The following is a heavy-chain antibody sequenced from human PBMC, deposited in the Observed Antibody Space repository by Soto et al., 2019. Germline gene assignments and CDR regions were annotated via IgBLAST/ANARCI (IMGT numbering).Heavy chain of an antibody. V-gene: IGHV4-59*12. J-gene: IGHJ5*02. Sequence: QVQLQESGPGLVKPSETLALTCTVSGGSISSYYWSWIRQPPGKGLEWIGYIYYSGSTNYNPSLKSRVTISVDPSKHPFSRKLSSVTAAYTAVYYCARVKSRDIVSTVPGWFDPWGQGTLVTVSS. CDR3: ARVKSRDIVSTVPGWFDP. CDR1: GGSISSYY. D-gene: IGHD5-12*01. CDR2: IYYSGST.